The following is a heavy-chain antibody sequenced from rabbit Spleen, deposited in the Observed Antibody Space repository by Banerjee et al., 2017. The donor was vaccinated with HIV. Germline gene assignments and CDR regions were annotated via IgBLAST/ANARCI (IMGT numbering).Heavy chain of an antibody. D-gene: IGHD1-1*01. V-gene: IGHV1S40*01. CDR3: ARDLVGVIGWNFYL. CDR1: GVSFSGDSY. J-gene: IGHJ4*01. CDR2: INTRSSST. Sequence: QSLEESGGDLVKPGASLTLTCIASGVSFSGDSYMCWVRQAPGKGLEWIACINTRSSSTYYASWAKGRFTISKTSSTTVTLQMTSLTAADRATYFCARDLVGVIGWNFYLWGQGTLVTVS.